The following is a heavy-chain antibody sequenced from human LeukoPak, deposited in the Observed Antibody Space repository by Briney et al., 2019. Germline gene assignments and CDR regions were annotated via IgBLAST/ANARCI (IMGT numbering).Heavy chain of an antibody. CDR1: GGSISSGYYS. Sequence: PSETLSLTCAVSGGSISSGYYSWSWIRQPPGKGLEWIGYIYHSGSTYYNSSLKSRVTISVDTSKNQFSLKLSSLTAADTAVYYCARGRNGDNVDYWGQGTLVTVSS. D-gene: IGHD2-15*01. CDR3: ARGRNGDNVDY. J-gene: IGHJ4*02. V-gene: IGHV4-30-2*01. CDR2: IYHSGST.